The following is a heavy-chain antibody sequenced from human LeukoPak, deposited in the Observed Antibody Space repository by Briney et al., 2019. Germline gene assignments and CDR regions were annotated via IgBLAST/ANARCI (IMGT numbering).Heavy chain of an antibody. J-gene: IGHJ4*02. V-gene: IGHV3-23*01. CDR3: AKPPTGSIDY. CDR1: GFTFSSYS. Sequence: GGSLRLSCAASGFTFSSYSMNWVRQAPGKGLEWVSYISVSGSNINYADSVKGRFTISRDNSKNTLYLQMNSLRAEDTAVYYCAKPPTGSIDYWGQGTLVTVSS. CDR2: ISVSGSNI. D-gene: IGHD1-14*01.